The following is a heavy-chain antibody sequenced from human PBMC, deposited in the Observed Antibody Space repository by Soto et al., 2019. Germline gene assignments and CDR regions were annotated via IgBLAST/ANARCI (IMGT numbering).Heavy chain of an antibody. Sequence: GGSLRLSCAASGFIFSSYWMSWGRQAPWKGLEWVANIKQDGSEKYYVDSVKGRFTISRDNAKNSLYLQMNSLRAEDTAVYYCARDQLFDYWGQGTLVTVSS. J-gene: IGHJ4*02. D-gene: IGHD2-2*01. CDR3: ARDQLFDY. CDR1: GFIFSSYW. V-gene: IGHV3-7*05. CDR2: IKQDGSEK.